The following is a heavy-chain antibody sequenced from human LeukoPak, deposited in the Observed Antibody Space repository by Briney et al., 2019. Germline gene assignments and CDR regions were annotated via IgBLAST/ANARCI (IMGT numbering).Heavy chain of an antibody. J-gene: IGHJ4*02. CDR2: INADGSDK. CDR1: GFTFSTNW. V-gene: IGHV3-7*05. Sequence: GGSLRLSSAASGFTFSTNWMSWVRQAPGKGLEWVANINADGSDKYYVDSVKGRFTISRDNVKNSLYLQMNSLRVEDTAVYYCARNYDWGQGTLVTVAS. D-gene: IGHD1-7*01. CDR3: ARNYD.